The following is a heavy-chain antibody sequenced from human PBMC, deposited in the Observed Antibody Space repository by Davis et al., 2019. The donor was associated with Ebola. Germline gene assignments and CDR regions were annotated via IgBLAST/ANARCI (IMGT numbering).Heavy chain of an antibody. D-gene: IGHD1-7*01. CDR3: AAGTPNNYYYYYMDV. Sequence: ASVKVSCKASGYTFTGYYMHWVRQAPGQGLEWMGWINPNSGGTNYAQKFQGRVTMTRDTSISTAYMELSRLRSDDTAVYYCAAGTPNNYYYYYMDVWGKGTTVTVSS. V-gene: IGHV1-2*02. J-gene: IGHJ6*03. CDR2: INPNSGGT. CDR1: GYTFTGYY.